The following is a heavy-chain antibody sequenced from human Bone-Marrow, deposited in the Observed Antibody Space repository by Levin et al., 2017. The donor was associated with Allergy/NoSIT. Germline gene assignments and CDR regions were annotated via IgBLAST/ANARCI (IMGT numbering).Heavy chain of an antibody. CDR1: GFTLSSCW. CDR2: INDDGSGK. V-gene: IGHV3-7*04. CDR3: ARDDVLTGYSTNDYYYGMDV. D-gene: IGHD3-9*01. J-gene: IGHJ6*02. Sequence: GESLKISCAASGFTLSSCWMSWVRQAPGKGLEWVANINDDGSGKYYVDSVRGRFTISRDNAKNSLYLQMNSLRGEDSAVYYCARDDVLTGYSTNDYYYGMDVWGQGTTVTVSS.